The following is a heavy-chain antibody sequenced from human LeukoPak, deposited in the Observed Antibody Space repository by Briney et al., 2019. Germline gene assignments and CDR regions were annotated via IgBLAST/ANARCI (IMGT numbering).Heavy chain of an antibody. CDR3: WQQRIDY. Sequence: GGSLRLSCAASGFTFSSYGTHWVRQAPGKGLEWVAVISYDGSNKYYADSVKGRFTISRDNSKNTLYLQMNSLRAEDTAVYYCWQQRIDYWGQGTLVTVSS. D-gene: IGHD6-13*01. V-gene: IGHV3-30*03. CDR1: GFTFSSYG. CDR2: ISYDGSNK. J-gene: IGHJ4*02.